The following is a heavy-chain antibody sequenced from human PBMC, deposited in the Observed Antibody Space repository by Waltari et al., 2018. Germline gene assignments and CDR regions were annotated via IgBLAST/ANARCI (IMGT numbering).Heavy chain of an antibody. V-gene: IGHV3-30-3*01. CDR2: ISYDGSNK. Sequence: QVQLVESGGGVVQPGRSLRLSCAASGFTFSSYAMHWVRQAPGKGLEWVAVISYDGSNKYYADSVKGRFTISRDNSKNTLYLQMNSLRAEDTAVYYCASSKFGVVIIDYWGQGTLVTVSS. CDR3: ASSKFGVVIIDY. J-gene: IGHJ4*02. D-gene: IGHD3-3*01. CDR1: GFTFSSYA.